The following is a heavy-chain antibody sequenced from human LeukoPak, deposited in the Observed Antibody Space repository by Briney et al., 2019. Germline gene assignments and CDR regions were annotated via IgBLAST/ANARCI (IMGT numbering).Heavy chain of an antibody. V-gene: IGHV1-69*05. CDR2: INPIFGTA. D-gene: IGHD3-22*01. Sequence: SVKVSCKASGGTFSSYAISWVRQAPGQGLEWMGRINPIFGTANYAQKFQGRVTITTDESTSTAYMELSSLRSEDTAVYYCARPLRSGYYYNAFDIWGQGTMVTVSS. CDR1: GGTFSSYA. CDR3: ARPLRSGYYYNAFDI. J-gene: IGHJ3*02.